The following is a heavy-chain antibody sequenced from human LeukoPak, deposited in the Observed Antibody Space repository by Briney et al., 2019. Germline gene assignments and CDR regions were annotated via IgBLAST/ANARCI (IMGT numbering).Heavy chain of an antibody. CDR1: GYTFTGYY. J-gene: IGHJ4*02. CDR3: ARGDFGYSSGWFHY. CDR2: INPNSGST. Sequence: ASVKVSCKASGYTFTGYYMHWVRQAPGQGLEWMGWINPNSGSTNYAQKFQGRVTMTRDTSISTAYMELSRLRSDDTAVYYCARGDFGYSSGWFHYWGQGTLVTVSS. V-gene: IGHV1-2*02. D-gene: IGHD6-19*01.